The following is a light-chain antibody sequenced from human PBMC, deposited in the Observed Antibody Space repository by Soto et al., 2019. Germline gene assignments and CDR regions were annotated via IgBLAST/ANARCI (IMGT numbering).Light chain of an antibody. CDR2: GAS. CDR1: QTVSSTY. CDR3: LQYGSSPLFT. V-gene: IGKV3-20*01. J-gene: IGKJ3*01. Sequence: EIVLTQSPGTLSLSPGERATLSCRASQTVSSTYLAWYQQKPGQAPRLLIFGASIRATGIPDRFSGSGSATDFTITINSLEPEDFAVYYCLQYGSSPLFTFGPGTKVDIK.